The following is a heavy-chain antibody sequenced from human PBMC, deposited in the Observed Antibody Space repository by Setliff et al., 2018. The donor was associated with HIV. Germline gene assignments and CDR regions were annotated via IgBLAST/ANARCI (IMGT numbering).Heavy chain of an antibody. V-gene: IGHV4-59*01. D-gene: IGHD3-16*01. J-gene: IGHJ4*02. CDR1: GASIDRFF. CDR3: ARDLASSYFDF. CDR2: VFFSGVA. Sequence: SETLSLTCTVSGASIDRFFWSWIRQPPGKGLEWIGNVFFSGVATYNPSLKSRVTVSIQTSRSQFSLTLRSVTAADTATYYCARDLASSYFDFWGQGALVTVSS.